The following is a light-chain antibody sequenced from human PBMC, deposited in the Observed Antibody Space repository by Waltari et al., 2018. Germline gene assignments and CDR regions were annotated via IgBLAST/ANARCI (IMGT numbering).Light chain of an antibody. V-gene: IGLV1-40*01. CDR3: QSYDTSLSVV. CDR2: GTG. Sequence: QSVLTQPPSVSGAPGQRVTISFTGSGSNIGAGYDVHWYQQLPRAAPQLLIYGTGMRPLGVPDRFFGATSGTSTSLAITGLQAEDEADYYCQSYDTSLSVVFGGGTKLTVL. CDR1: GSNIGAGYD. J-gene: IGLJ3*02.